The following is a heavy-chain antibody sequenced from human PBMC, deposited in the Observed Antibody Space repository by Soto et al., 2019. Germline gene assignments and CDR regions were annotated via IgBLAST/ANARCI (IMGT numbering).Heavy chain of an antibody. J-gene: IGHJ4*02. V-gene: IGHV3-30*18. CDR3: AKDRYSSGRLPQN. Sequence: TGGSLRLSCAASGFTFSSYGMHWVRQAPGKGLEWVAVISYDGSNKYYADSVKGRFTISRDNSKNTLYLQMNSLRAEDTAVYYCAKDRYSSGRLPQNWGQGTLVTVSS. D-gene: IGHD6-19*01. CDR1: GFTFSSYG. CDR2: ISYDGSNK.